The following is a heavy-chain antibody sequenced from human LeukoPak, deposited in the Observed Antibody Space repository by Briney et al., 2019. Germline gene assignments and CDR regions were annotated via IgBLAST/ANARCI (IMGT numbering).Heavy chain of an antibody. CDR1: GFTFRSYW. Sequence: GGSLRLSCTASGFTFRSYWMTWVRQAPGKGLEWVANIKQDGSEQYYVDSVKGRFTISRDNAKNSLYLQMNSLRAEDTAVYYCARGGNAPDYWGQGTLVTVSS. V-gene: IGHV3-7*01. CDR3: ARGGNAPDY. D-gene: IGHD1-1*01. CDR2: IKQDGSEQ. J-gene: IGHJ4*02.